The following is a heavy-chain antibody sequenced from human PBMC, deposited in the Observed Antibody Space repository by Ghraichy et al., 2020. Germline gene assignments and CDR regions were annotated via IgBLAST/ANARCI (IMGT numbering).Heavy chain of an antibody. CDR2: INPSGGRT. Sequence: ASVKVSCKASGYTLTNYYLHWVRQAPGQGLEWMGMINPSGGRTTYTQNFQGKVTMTRDTSTSTVYMELSSLRSEDTAVYYCARDAYSGYDRYYFDYWGQGTLVTVSS. V-gene: IGHV1-46*01. D-gene: IGHD5-12*01. CDR1: GYTLTNYY. CDR3: ARDAYSGYDRYYFDY. J-gene: IGHJ4*02.